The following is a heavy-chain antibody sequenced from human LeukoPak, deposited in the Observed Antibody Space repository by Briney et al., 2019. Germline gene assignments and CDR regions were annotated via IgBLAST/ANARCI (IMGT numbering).Heavy chain of an antibody. D-gene: IGHD3-22*01. CDR1: GGSFSGYY. V-gene: IGHV4-34*01. CDR2: INHSGST. Sequence: SETLSLTCAVYGGSFSGYYWSWIRQPPGKGLEWIGEINHSGSTNYNPSLKSRVTVSVDTSKNQFSLKLSSVTAADTAVYYCASRRKYYYDSSGYFDYWGQGTLVTVSP. CDR3: ASRRKYYYDSSGYFDY. J-gene: IGHJ4*02.